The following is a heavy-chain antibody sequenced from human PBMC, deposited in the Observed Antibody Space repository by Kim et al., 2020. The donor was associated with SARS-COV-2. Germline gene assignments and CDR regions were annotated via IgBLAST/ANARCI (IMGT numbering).Heavy chain of an antibody. CDR2: IVVGSGNT. D-gene: IGHD5-12*01. J-gene: IGHJ6*02. Sequence: SVKVSCKASGFTFTSSAVQWVRQARGQRLEWIGWIVVGSGNTNYAQKFQERVTITRDMSTSTAYMELSSLRSEDTTVYYCAADPLHSGYVPYYYGMDVWGQGTTVTVSS. CDR3: AADPLHSGYVPYYYGMDV. CDR1: GFTFTSSA. V-gene: IGHV1-58*01.